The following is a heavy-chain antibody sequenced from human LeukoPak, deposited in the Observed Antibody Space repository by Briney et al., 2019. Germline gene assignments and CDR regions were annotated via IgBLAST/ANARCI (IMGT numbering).Heavy chain of an antibody. CDR3: ARVSGSSSWLSYFDY. CDR2: IYYRGST. V-gene: IGHV4-59*01. CDR1: GGSISSYY. D-gene: IGHD6-13*01. J-gene: IGHJ4*02. Sequence: PSETLSLTCTVSGGSISSYYGSWIRQPPGKGLEWVGYIYYRGSTNYNPSLKSRVTMSVDTSKNQFSLKLTSVTAADTAVYYCARVSGSSSWLSYFDYWGQGTLVTVSS.